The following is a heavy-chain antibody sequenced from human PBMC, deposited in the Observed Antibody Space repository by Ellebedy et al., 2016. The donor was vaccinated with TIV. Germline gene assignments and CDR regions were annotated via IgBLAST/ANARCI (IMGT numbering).Heavy chain of an antibody. Sequence: SETLSPTCAVYGGSFSGHSWSWIRQPPGKGLEWIGEINHRGSTSYNRSLRSRVTISIDTSRHQFSLRLSAVTAADTAVYYCARGNFQDVDLDHWYFDLWGRGTLVTVSS. CDR1: GGSFSGHS. D-gene: IGHD1-20*01. V-gene: IGHV4-34*01. CDR3: ARGNFQDVDLDHWYFDL. J-gene: IGHJ2*01. CDR2: INHRGST.